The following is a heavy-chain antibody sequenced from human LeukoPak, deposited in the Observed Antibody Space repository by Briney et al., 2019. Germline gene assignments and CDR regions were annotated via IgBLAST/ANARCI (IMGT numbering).Heavy chain of an antibody. CDR3: ARHRSGSYWRAFDI. V-gene: IGHV4-59*08. J-gene: IGHJ3*02. Sequence: SETLSLTCTVSGGSISGYYWSWIRQPPGKGLEWIGYIYYSGSTNYNPSLKSRVTISVDTSKNQFSLKLSSVTAADTAVYYCARHRSGSYWRAFDIWGQGTMITVSS. D-gene: IGHD1-26*01. CDR1: GGSISGYY. CDR2: IYYSGST.